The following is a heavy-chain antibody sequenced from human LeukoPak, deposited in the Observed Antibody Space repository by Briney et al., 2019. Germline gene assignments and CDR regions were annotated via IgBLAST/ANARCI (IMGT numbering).Heavy chain of an antibody. CDR1: GGTFSSYA. CDR3: ARGIAAADYFDY. CDR2: IIPILGIA. V-gene: IGHV1-69*04. D-gene: IGHD6-13*01. Sequence: SVKVSCKASGGTFSSYAISWVRQAPGQGLEWMGRIIPILGIANYAQKFQGRVTITADKSTSTAYMELSSLRSEDTAVYYCARGIAAADYFDYWGQGTLVTVSS. J-gene: IGHJ4*02.